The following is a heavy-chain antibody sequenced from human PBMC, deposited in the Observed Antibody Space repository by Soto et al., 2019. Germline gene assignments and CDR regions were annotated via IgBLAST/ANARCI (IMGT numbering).Heavy chain of an antibody. J-gene: IGHJ3*02. V-gene: IGHV4-59*02. CDR3: ARGHSSGWIDAFDI. D-gene: IGHD6-19*01. CDR2: IYYSGST. Sequence: SETLSLRYAVYEGSVSGYYCTWIRQPPGKGLEWIGYIYYSGSTNYKPSIKSRVTISVDTSKNQFSLKLSSVTAADTAVYYCARGHSSGWIDAFDIWGQGTMVTVSS. CDR1: EGSVSGYY.